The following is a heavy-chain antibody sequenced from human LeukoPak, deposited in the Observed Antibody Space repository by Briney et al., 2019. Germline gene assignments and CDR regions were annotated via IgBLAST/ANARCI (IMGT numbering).Heavy chain of an antibody. CDR1: GYSFTSYG. CDR2: INPNSGGT. V-gene: IGHV1-2*02. D-gene: IGHD1-26*01. CDR3: ARHPYSGSYHFDY. J-gene: IGHJ4*02. Sequence: ASVKVSCKAPGYSFTSYGINWVRQAPGQGLEWMGWINPNSGGTNSAQKFQGRVTMTRDTSISTAYMELSRPTSDDTAVYYCARHPYSGSYHFDYWGQGTLVTVSS.